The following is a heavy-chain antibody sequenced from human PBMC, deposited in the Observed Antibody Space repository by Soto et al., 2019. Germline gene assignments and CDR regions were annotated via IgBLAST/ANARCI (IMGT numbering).Heavy chain of an antibody. J-gene: IGHJ6*02. V-gene: IGHV1-69*01. CDR3: ARDSPGGGYYYGMDV. Sequence: QGQLGQSGAEVRRPGSSVKVSCKASGGSFSSYSISWVRQAPGHGLEWMGRIVPVLGTANSAQKFQGRVAFSADVSTATAYMELRSLRSDDTAIYFCARDSPGGGYYYGMDVWGQGTTVIVSS. CDR1: GGSFSSYS. D-gene: IGHD3-16*01. CDR2: IVPVLGTA.